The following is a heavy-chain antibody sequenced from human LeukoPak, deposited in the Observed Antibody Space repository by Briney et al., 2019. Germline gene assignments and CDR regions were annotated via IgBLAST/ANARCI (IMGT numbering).Heavy chain of an antibody. D-gene: IGHD3-9*01. CDR2: IIPIFGTA. CDR1: GGTFSSYA. CDR3: ARVTFYYDILTGSNLYYFDY. V-gene: IGHV1-69*13. J-gene: IGHJ4*02. Sequence: GASVKVSCKASGGTFSSYAISWVRQAPGQGLEWMGGIIPIFGTANYAQKFQGRVTITADESTSTAYMELSSLRSEDTAVYYCARVTFYYDILTGSNLYYFDYWGQGTLVTVSS.